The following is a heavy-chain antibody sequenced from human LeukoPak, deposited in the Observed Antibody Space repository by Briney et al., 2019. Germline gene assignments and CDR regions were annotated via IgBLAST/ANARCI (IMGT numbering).Heavy chain of an antibody. CDR3: ARGPPDYSSSWSFYYYYYMDV. J-gene: IGHJ6*03. Sequence: ASVKVSCKASGHTVTSYDINWVRQATGQGLEWMGWMNPNSGNTGYAQKFQGRVTITRNTSISTAYMELSSLRSEDTAVYYCARGPPDYSSSWSFYYYYYMDVWGKGTTVTVSS. D-gene: IGHD6-13*01. CDR2: MNPNSGNT. CDR1: GHTVTSYD. V-gene: IGHV1-8*03.